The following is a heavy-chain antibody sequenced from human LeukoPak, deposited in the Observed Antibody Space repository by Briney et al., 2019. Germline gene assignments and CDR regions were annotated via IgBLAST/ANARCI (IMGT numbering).Heavy chain of an antibody. D-gene: IGHD3-3*01. V-gene: IGHV3-23*01. Sequence: PGGSLRLSCAASGFTFSSYAMSWVRQAPGKGLEWVSAISGSGGSTYYADSVKGRFTISRDNSMNTLYLQMNSLRAEDTAVYYCAKGITIFGEYYYYMDVWGKGTTVTVSS. CDR2: ISGSGGST. CDR3: AKGITIFGEYYYYMDV. J-gene: IGHJ6*03. CDR1: GFTFSSYA.